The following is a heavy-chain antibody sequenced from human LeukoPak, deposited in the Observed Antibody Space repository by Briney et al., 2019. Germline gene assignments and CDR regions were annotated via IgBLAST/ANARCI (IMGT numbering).Heavy chain of an antibody. J-gene: IGHJ5*02. CDR1: GGSISSYF. D-gene: IGHD1-14*01. V-gene: IGHV4-59*01. Sequence: PSETLSLTCTVSGGSISSYFWSWIRQPPGKGLEWIGYIHYTGRTSYNPSLKSRVIISVDTSKNQFSLKLSSVTAADTAVYYCARYATPRGPNWFDPWGQGTLVTVSS. CDR2: IHYTGRT. CDR3: ARYATPRGPNWFDP.